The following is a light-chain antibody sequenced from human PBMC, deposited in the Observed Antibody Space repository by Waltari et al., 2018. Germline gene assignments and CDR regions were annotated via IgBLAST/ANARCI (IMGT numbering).Light chain of an antibody. CDR1: NIESKS. Sequence: SYVLTQPPSVSVAPGETARLTCGGNNIESKSVHWYRQRPGQAPVLVISYDGDRPSGIPDRFSRSHSGNTATLTISRVEAGDEADYYCQVWDANTDPGVFGTGTEVTVL. V-gene: IGLV3-21*01. CDR2: YDG. CDR3: QVWDANTDPGV. J-gene: IGLJ1*01.